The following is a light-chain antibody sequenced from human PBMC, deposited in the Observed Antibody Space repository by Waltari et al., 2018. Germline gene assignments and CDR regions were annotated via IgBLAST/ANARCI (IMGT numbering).Light chain of an antibody. V-gene: IGLV2-11*01. Sequence: QSALTQPRSVSGSPGQSVTISCTGTTSDVGDYNFVSWYQQHPGKAPKLMIYDVTKRPSGFPYRFSGSKSGNTASLTISGLQAEDEADYYCCSYAGRYNLVFGGGTMLTVL. CDR1: TSDVGDYNF. CDR2: DVT. J-gene: IGLJ2*01. CDR3: CSYAGRYNLV.